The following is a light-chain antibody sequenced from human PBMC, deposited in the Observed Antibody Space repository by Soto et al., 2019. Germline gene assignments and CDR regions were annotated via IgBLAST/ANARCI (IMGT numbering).Light chain of an antibody. CDR3: QQYGNSIT. J-gene: IGKJ5*01. V-gene: IGKV3-20*01. CDR1: QSVSSTY. CDR2: GAS. Sequence: EIVLTQSPGTLSLSPGERATLSCRASQSVSSTYLAWYQQKPGQAPRLLIYGASGRATGIPDRFSGSGSGTDXTLXISRLEPEDFAVXXCQQYGNSITFGQGTRLEIK.